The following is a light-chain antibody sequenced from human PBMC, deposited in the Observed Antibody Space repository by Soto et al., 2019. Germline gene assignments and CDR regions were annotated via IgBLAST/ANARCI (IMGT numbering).Light chain of an antibody. V-gene: IGKV1-39*01. J-gene: IGKJ1*01. CDR2: SES. CDR3: QQSYGTPRP. Sequence: DIQMTQSPSSLSASVGDRVTITCQASQDLSNYFNWYQQKPGKDPEVLIYSESNLQIGGPPRFSGSGSGTDFSIKISSMQSYEVATSYGQQSYGTPRPCGQGTKVDIK. CDR1: QDLSNY.